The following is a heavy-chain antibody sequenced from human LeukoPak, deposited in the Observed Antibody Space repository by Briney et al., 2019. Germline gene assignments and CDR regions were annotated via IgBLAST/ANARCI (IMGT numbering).Heavy chain of an antibody. J-gene: IGHJ4*02. D-gene: IGHD3-10*01. V-gene: IGHV1-18*04. CDR2: ISAYNGNT. CDR3: ASAGYYYGSGSYFY. CDR1: GYTFTSYY. Sequence: ASVKVSCKASGYTFTSYYMHWVRQAPGQGLEWMGWISAYNGNTNYAQKLQGRVTMTTDTSTSTAYMELRSLRSDDTAVYYCASAGYYYGSGSYFYWGQGTLVTVSS.